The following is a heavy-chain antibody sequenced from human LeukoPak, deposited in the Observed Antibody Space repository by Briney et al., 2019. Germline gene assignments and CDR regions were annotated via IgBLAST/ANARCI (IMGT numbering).Heavy chain of an antibody. D-gene: IGHD1-26*01. CDR3: ARQAGGPPPYAEYFQY. J-gene: IGHJ1*01. CDR2: IYQSGST. Sequence: KPSETLSLTCTVSGGSISNGGYYWSWVRQPPGKGLEWIGYIYQSGSTDYNSSLKSRVTISVDRSRNQFSLNLTSVTAADTAVYYCARQAGGPPPYAEYFQYWGQGSLVTVSS. CDR1: GGSISNGGYY. V-gene: IGHV4-30-2*01.